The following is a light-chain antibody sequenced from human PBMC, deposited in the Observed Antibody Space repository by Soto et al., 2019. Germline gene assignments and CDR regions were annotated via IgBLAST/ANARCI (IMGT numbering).Light chain of an antibody. CDR1: QSVNSN. CDR3: QQYNNWPPIT. Sequence: VMTQSPATLSVTPGERATPSCRASQSVNSNLAWYQQKPGQAPRLLIYRASTRATGIPARFSGSGSGTEFTLTISSLQSEDFAVYYCQQYNNWPPITFGQGTRLEIK. CDR2: RAS. V-gene: IGKV3-15*01. J-gene: IGKJ5*01.